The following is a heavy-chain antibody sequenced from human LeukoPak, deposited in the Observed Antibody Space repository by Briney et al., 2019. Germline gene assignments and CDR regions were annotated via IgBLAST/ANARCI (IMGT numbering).Heavy chain of an antibody. Sequence: GGSLRLSCAASGFPFNNYWIHWVRQAPGKGQMWVSSINTDGRTTRYAASVQGRFTISRDNAKNTLSLQMNSLRDDDTAVYYCARAGASGWYSAGWFDPWGQGTLVTVSS. CDR1: GFPFNNYW. J-gene: IGHJ5*02. CDR2: INTDGRTT. CDR3: ARAGASGWYSAGWFDP. V-gene: IGHV3-74*01. D-gene: IGHD6-19*01.